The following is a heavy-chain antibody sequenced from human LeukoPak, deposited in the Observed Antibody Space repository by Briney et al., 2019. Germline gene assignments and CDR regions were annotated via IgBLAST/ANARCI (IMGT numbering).Heavy chain of an antibody. CDR1: GGSLRSYY. D-gene: IGHD6-13*01. Sequence: SETLSLTCTVSGGSLRSYYWTWIRQPPGKGREWSGYVFYSGSTNYTPSLKSRVTMPLDTSKKQFSLTLNSVTAPAPTVYCCASSGTLPGYLYWGQGALVTVSS. CDR3: ASSGTLPGYLY. CDR2: VFYSGST. J-gene: IGHJ4*02. V-gene: IGHV4-59*01.